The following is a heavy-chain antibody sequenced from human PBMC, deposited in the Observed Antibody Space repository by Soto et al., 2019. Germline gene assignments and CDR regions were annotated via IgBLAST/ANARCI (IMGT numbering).Heavy chain of an antibody. D-gene: IGHD3-3*01. CDR3: GKAPALFGFDP. CDR2: ISGSGGST. V-gene: IGHV3-23*01. CDR1: GFTFSSYA. Sequence: GGSLRLSCAASGFTFSSYAMSWVRQAPGKGLEWVSAISGSGGSTYYADPVKGRFTISRDNSKNTLYLQMNSLRAEDTAVYYCGKAPALFGFDPWAQGTPVPVSA. J-gene: IGHJ5*02.